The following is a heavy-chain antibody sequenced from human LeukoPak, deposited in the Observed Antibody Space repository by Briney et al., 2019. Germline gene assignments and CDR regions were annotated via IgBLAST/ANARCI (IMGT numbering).Heavy chain of an antibody. D-gene: IGHD4-11*01. CDR1: GYTFTSYA. CDR2: INTNTGNP. V-gene: IGHV7-4-1*02. Sequence: GASVKVSCKASGYTFTSYAMNWVRQAPGQGLEWMGWINTNTGNPTYAQGFTGRFVFSLDTSVSTAYLQISSLKAEDTAVYYCARVTTVTTRYYYYYMDGWGKGTTVTVSS. J-gene: IGHJ6*03. CDR3: ARVTTVTTRYYYYYMDG.